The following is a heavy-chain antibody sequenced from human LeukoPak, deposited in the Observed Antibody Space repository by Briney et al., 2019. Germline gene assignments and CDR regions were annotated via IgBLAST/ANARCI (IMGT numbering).Heavy chain of an antibody. CDR3: ARSALYMVRGVSDY. J-gene: IGHJ4*02. Sequence: ASVKVSCKASGYTFTSYGISWMRQAPGQGLEWMGWISAYTGNTNYAQKLQGRVTMTTDTSTSTAYMELRSLSSADTAVYYCARSALYMVRGVSDYWGQGTLVTVSS. D-gene: IGHD3-10*01. V-gene: IGHV1-18*01. CDR2: ISAYTGNT. CDR1: GYTFTSYG.